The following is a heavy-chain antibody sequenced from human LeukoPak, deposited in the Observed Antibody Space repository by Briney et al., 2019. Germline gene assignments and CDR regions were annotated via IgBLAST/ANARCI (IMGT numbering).Heavy chain of an antibody. CDR1: GYTFNSYD. CDR2: MNPNSGNT. Sequence: ASVKVSCKASGYTFNSYDINWVRQASGQGLEWMGWMNPNSGNTGYAQKLQGRVTITADKSTSTAYMELSSLRSEDTAVYYCARYPVATVTTSGYYYYYMDVWGKGTTVTVSS. J-gene: IGHJ6*03. D-gene: IGHD4-17*01. V-gene: IGHV1-8*03. CDR3: ARYPVATVTTSGYYYYYMDV.